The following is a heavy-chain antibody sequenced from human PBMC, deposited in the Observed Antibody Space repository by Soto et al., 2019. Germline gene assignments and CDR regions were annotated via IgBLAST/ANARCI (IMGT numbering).Heavy chain of an antibody. V-gene: IGHV5-10-1*01. D-gene: IGHD3-9*01. J-gene: IGHJ6*02. Sequence: GESLKIPCKGSGYSSTSYWIRWVRQMPGKGLEWMGRIRPRDSYSNYSPSFQGYVTITLDKSISTAYLQWSSLEAADTAMVYCEIMTCCVLTPADVWGQWTMVTGFS. CDR2: IRPRDSYS. CDR3: EIMTCCVLTPADV. CDR1: GYSSTSYW.